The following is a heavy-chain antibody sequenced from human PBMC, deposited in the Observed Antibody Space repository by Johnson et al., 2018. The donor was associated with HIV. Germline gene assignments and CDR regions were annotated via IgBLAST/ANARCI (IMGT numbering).Heavy chain of an antibody. CDR1: GFTFSSYG. V-gene: IGHV3-30*03. Sequence: QVQLVESGGGVVQPGRSLRLSCAASGFTFSSYGMHWVRQAPGKGLEWVAVISYDGSNKYYADSVKGRFTISRDNSKNKLYLQMNSLRAEDTAVYYCASSESFGAFDIWGRGTMVTVSS. D-gene: IGHD1-26*01. CDR2: ISYDGSNK. CDR3: ASSESFGAFDI. J-gene: IGHJ3*02.